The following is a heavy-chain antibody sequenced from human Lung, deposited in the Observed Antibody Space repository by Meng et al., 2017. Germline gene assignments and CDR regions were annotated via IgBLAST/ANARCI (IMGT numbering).Heavy chain of an antibody. D-gene: IGHD4-11*01. V-gene: IGHV4-34*01. CDR1: GGSFRDYY. J-gene: IGHJ4*02. Sequence: QGQATQWGAGLLKPSETLSLTCVVSGGSFRDYYWSWIRQPPGKGLEWIGEINHSGSTNYNPSLESRATISVDTSQNNLSLKLSSVTAADSAVYYCARGPTTMAHDFDYWGQGTLVTVSS. CDR2: INHSGST. CDR3: ARGPTTMAHDFDY.